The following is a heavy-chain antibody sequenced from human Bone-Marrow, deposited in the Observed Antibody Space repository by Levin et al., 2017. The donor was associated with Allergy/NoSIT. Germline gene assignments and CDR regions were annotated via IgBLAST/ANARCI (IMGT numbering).Heavy chain of an antibody. D-gene: IGHD1-14*01. V-gene: IGHV3-33*01. J-gene: IGHJ4*01. CDR3: ARGPGDMDYGDF. Sequence: GESLKISCAASGFTFRNYGMHWVRQAPGKGLEWVAVIRSDGAYRKYSDSVRGRFTISRDTSKNTIYLQMNSLGAEDTAVYFCARGPGDMDYGDFWGHGTLVTVSS. CDR2: IRSDGAYR. CDR1: GFTFRNYG.